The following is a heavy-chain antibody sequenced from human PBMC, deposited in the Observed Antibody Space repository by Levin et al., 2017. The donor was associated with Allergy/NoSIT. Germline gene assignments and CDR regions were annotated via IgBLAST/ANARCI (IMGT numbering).Heavy chain of an antibody. J-gene: IGHJ6*02. CDR1: GFTFSDYY. D-gene: IGHD1-1*01. Sequence: GESLKISCAASGFTFSDYYMSWIRQAPGKGLEWVSYISSSGSTIYYADSVKGRFTISRDNAKNSLYLQMNSLRAEDTAVYYCARDCRGPNDDGMDGWGQGTTVTVSS. V-gene: IGHV3-11*01. CDR2: ISSSGSTI. CDR3: ARDCRGPNDDGMDG.